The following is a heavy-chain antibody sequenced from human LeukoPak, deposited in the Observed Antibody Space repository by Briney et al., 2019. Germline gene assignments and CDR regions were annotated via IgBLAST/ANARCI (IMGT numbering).Heavy chain of an antibody. CDR2: ISGSGSNT. D-gene: IGHD2-21*02. CDR1: GFTFSSYA. J-gene: IGHJ1*01. V-gene: IGHV3-23*01. Sequence: GGSLRLSCAASGFTFSSYAMSWVRQAPGKGLEWVSAISGSGSNTYYADFVKGRFTISRDNSKNTLYLQMNSLRAEDTAVYYRANGCSSSGDCYSYHLPFQHWGQGTLVTVSS. CDR3: ANGCSSSGDCYSYHLPFQH.